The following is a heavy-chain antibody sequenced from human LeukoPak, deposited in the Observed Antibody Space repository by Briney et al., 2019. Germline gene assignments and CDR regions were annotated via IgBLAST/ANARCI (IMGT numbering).Heavy chain of an antibody. J-gene: IGHJ6*02. D-gene: IGHD2-8*01. CDR2: ISYDGHNE. CDR3: AKGVGYGGMDV. CDR1: GFTISGYG. V-gene: IGHV3-30*18. Sequence: GGSLRLSCAASGFTISGYGMHWVRQAPGKGLEWVAVISYDGHNEYYADSVKGRFTISRDNSKNTVYVQMNSLRAEDTAVYYCAKGVGYGGMDVWGQGTTVTVSS.